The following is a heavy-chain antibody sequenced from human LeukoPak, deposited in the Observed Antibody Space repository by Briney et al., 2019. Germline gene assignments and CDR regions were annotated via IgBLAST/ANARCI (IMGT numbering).Heavy chain of an antibody. J-gene: IGHJ5*02. CDR3: ASNGYCSSTSCYGEGWFDP. Sequence: ASVKVSCKASGYTFTSYGISWVRQAPGQGLEWMGWISAYNGNTNYAQKLQGRVTMTTDTSTSTAYMELRSLRSDDTAVYYCASNGYCSSTSCYGEGWFDPWGQGTLVTVSS. CDR2: ISAYNGNT. D-gene: IGHD2-2*01. CDR1: GYTFTSYG. V-gene: IGHV1-18*01.